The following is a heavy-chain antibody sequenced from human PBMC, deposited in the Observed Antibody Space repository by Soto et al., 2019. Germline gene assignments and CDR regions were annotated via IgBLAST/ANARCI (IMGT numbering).Heavy chain of an antibody. CDR1: GFTFSSYS. CDR2: ISSSSSTI. CDR3: ARDKVVPAAIYYYGMDV. J-gene: IGHJ6*02. V-gene: IGHV3-48*02. D-gene: IGHD2-2*02. Sequence: GGSLRLSCAASGFTFSSYSMNWVRQAPGKGLEWVSYISSSSSTIYYADSVKGRFTISRDNAKNSLYLQMNSLRDEDTVVYYCARDKVVPAAIYYYGMDVWGQGTTVTVSS.